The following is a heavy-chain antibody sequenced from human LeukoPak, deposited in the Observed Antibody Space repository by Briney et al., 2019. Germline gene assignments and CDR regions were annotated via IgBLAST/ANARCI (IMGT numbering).Heavy chain of an antibody. D-gene: IGHD3-9*01. CDR1: GFTFSSYS. CDR3: VRGTEYDILSGKNFGQYYFDY. J-gene: IGHJ4*02. Sequence: GGSLRLSCAASGFTFSSYSMNWVRQAPGKGLEWVASISSSGAYIYYADSVKGRFTISRDNGKTSLYLQMNSLRDEDTAVYYCVRGTEYDILSGKNFGQYYFDYWGQGTLVTVSS. CDR2: ISSSGAYI. V-gene: IGHV3-21*01.